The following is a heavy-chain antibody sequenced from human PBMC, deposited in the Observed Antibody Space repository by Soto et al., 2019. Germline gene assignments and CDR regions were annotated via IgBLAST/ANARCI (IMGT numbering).Heavy chain of an antibody. CDR2: IYWDDEK. Sequence: QITLKESGPTLVKPTQTLTLTCTFSGFSLSTSGVNVGWIRQPPGKALEWLALIYWDDEKHYSPSLKRRLTITKDTYENQVVLTMTNMDPVDTATYYCAQREWGTSCYGWYFQKWGQGTLVTVSS. CDR1: GFSLSTSGVN. CDR3: AQREWGTSCYGWYFQK. J-gene: IGHJ1*01. V-gene: IGHV2-5*02. D-gene: IGHD2-2*01.